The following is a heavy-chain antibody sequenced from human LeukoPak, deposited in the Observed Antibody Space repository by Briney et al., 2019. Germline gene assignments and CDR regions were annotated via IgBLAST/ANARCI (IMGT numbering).Heavy chain of an antibody. CDR2: INPSGGST. CDR1: GYTLTSYY. V-gene: IGHV1-46*01. J-gene: IGHJ4*02. D-gene: IGHD4-23*01. Sequence: ASVKVSCKASGYTLTSYYMHSVRQPPGQGLEWMGIINPSGGSTSYAQKFQGRVTMTRDTSTSTVYMEPSRLRPEATAVYYCARDATTMVVTGVDYWGQGTLVTVSS. CDR3: ARDATTMVVTGVDY.